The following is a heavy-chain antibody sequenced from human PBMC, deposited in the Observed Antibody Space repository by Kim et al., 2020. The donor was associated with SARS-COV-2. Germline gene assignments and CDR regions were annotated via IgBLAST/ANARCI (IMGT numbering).Heavy chain of an antibody. CDR3: VRGTSDWPGVDY. V-gene: IGHV3-74*01. CDR2: IDNEGSTI. D-gene: IGHD2-21*02. CDR1: GFTFSSYW. J-gene: IGHJ4*02. Sequence: GGSLRLSCAASGFTFSSYWMHWVRQAPGKGLVWVSRIDNEGSTINYADSVKGRFTVSRDDARNTLYLQMNSLRAEDTAVYYCVRGTSDWPGVDYWGQGTLVIVSS.